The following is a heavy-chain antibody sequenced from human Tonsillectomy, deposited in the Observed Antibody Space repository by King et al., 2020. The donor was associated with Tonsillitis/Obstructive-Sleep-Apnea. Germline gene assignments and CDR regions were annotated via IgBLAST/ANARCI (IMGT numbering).Heavy chain of an antibody. Sequence: VQLVESGGGLVQPGGSLRLSCSASGFTFSSCAMYWVRQAPGKGLEYVSAINNNGGSTYYADSVKGRFTVSRDNSKNILYLQMTSLRAEETAVYYCARRLLEAGAGDYWGQGTLVTVSS. CDR3: ARRLLEAGAGDY. CDR2: INNNGGST. CDR1: GFTFSSCA. V-gene: IGHV3-64D*08. J-gene: IGHJ4*02. D-gene: IGHD6-13*01.